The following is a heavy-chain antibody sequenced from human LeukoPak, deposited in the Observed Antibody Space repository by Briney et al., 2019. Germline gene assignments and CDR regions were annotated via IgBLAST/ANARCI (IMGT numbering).Heavy chain of an antibody. J-gene: IGHJ6*02. CDR3: ARDLPYYDILTGYWNYYYYGMDV. CDR2: ISYDGSNK. D-gene: IGHD3-9*01. CDR1: GFTFSSYA. V-gene: IGHV3-30-3*01. Sequence: GRSLRLSCAASGFTFSSYAMHWVRQAPGKGLEWVAVISYDGSNKYYADSVKGRFTISRDNSKNTLNLQMNSLRAEDTAVYYCARDLPYYDILTGYWNYYYYGMDVWGQGTTVTVSS.